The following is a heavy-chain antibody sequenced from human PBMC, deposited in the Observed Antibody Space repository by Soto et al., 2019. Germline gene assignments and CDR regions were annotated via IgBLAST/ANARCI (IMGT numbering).Heavy chain of an antibody. D-gene: IGHD3-10*01. CDR1: GDSISSSSYY. CDR2: IYYSGST. Sequence: SETLSLTCTVSGDSISSSSYYWGWIRQPPGEGLEWIGSIYYSGSTYYNPSLKSRVTVSIDTSKNQFSLKLRSVTAADTAVYYCARNSYYYGSTYGCWLDPWGQGTLVPVS. CDR3: ARNSYYYGSTYGCWLDP. J-gene: IGHJ5*02. V-gene: IGHV4-39*01.